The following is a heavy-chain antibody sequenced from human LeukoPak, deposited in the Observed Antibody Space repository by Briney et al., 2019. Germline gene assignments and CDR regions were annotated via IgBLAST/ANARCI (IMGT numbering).Heavy chain of an antibody. D-gene: IGHD1-26*01. Sequence: GGSLRLSCAASGFTFTDHYMSWVRQAPGKGLEWVSVIYSGGSTYYADSVKGRFTISRDNSKNTLYLQMDSLRVDDTAVYYCTKVGQNSVYYYYYYYMDVWGKGTTVTVSS. V-gene: IGHV3-66*02. CDR2: IYSGGST. J-gene: IGHJ6*03. CDR1: GFTFTDHY. CDR3: TKVGQNSVYYYYYYYMDV.